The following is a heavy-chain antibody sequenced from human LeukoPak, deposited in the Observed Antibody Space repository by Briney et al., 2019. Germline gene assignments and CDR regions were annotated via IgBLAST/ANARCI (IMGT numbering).Heavy chain of an antibody. CDR1: GGTFSSYA. J-gene: IGHJ4*02. V-gene: IGHV1-69*04. D-gene: IGHD5-24*01. Sequence: SVKVTCKASGGTFSSYAISWMRQAPGQGLEWMGRIIPILGIANYAQKFQGRVTITADKSTSTAYMELSSLRSEDTAVYYCARVMEMATTYVDYWGQGTLVTVSS. CDR3: ARVMEMATTYVDY. CDR2: IIPILGIA.